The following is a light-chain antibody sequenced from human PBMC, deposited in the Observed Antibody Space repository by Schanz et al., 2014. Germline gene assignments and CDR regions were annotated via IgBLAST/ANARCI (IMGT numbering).Light chain of an antibody. CDR3: QQADTFPPTYT. J-gene: IGKJ2*01. CDR1: QDINKW. V-gene: IGKV1-12*01. CDR2: AAS. Sequence: DIQMTQSPSSVSASVGDTVTITCRASQDINKWLAWYQQKPGQAPKLLIYAASTLQSGVPSRFTGRGSGTDFTLTISSLQPDDFATYFCQQADTFPPTYTFGPGTRVDIK.